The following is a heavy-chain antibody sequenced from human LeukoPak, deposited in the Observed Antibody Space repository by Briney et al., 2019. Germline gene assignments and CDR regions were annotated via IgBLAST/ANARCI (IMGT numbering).Heavy chain of an antibody. CDR3: ARVRMYTLGEGCIKSGSVGY. Sequence: GASVKVSCKASGGTFSSYAISWVRQAPGQGLDWMGGIIPIFGTANYAHKFQGRVTITTDESTSTAYMELSSLRSEDKGVYCCARVRMYTLGEGCIKSGSVGYGGQGTLVSVSS. CDR1: GGTFSSYA. J-gene: IGHJ4*02. CDR2: IIPIFGTA. V-gene: IGHV1-69*05. D-gene: IGHD1-26*01.